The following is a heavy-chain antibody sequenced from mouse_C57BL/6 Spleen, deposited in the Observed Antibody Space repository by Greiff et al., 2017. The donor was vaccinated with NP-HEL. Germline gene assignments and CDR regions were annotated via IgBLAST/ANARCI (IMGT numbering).Heavy chain of an antibody. Sequence: QVQLQQSGAELVKPGASVKLSCKASGYTFTSYWMQWVKPRPGQGLEWIGEIDPSDIYTNYNQKFKGKATLTVDTSSSTAYMQLSSLTSEDSAVYYCARRNYGSSCDYWGQGTTLTVSS. CDR2: IDPSDIYT. J-gene: IGHJ2*01. V-gene: IGHV1-50*01. CDR3: ARRNYGSSCDY. CDR1: GYTFTSYW. D-gene: IGHD1-1*01.